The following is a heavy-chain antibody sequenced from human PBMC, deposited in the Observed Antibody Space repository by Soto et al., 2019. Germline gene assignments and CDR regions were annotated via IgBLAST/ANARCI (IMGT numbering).Heavy chain of an antibody. CDR3: ARVRYTVDWAFFDAFDI. CDR1: GYTFTSYA. J-gene: IGHJ3*02. V-gene: IGHV1-3*01. CDR2: INAGNGNT. D-gene: IGHD4-17*01. Sequence: ASVKVSCKASGYTFTSYAMHWVRQAPGQRLEWMGWINAGNGNTKYSQKFQDRVTITRDTSASTAYMELSSLRSEDKAVYYCARVRYTVDWAFFDAFDIWGQGTMVTVSS.